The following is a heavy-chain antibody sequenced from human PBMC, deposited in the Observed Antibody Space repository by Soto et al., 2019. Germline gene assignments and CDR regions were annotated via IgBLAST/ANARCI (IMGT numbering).Heavy chain of an antibody. J-gene: IGHJ4*02. Sequence: EVQVVESGGDLVQPGGSLRLSCEGSGFSLSNYDMNWVRQVPGEGLEWISYIGSSGDPIYYADSVRGRFTISRDNAKNSLYLQMNSLRNEDTAVYYCATDAPGLADFAYWGQGTLVTVSS. CDR2: IGSSGDPI. V-gene: IGHV3-48*02. CDR3: ATDAPGLADFAY. D-gene: IGHD6-19*01. CDR1: GFSLSNYD.